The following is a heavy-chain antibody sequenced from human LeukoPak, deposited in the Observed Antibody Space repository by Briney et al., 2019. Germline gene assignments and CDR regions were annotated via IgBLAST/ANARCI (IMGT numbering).Heavy chain of an antibody. CDR3: ARRDYGSKVAY. CDR1: GGSISNYY. Sequence: SETLPLTCTVSGGSISNYYWSWIRQPPGKGLEWIGYIYYSGSTNYNPSLKSRVTISIDTSKNQFSLKLSSVTAADTAVYYCARRDYGSKVAYWGQGTLVTVSS. J-gene: IGHJ4*02. CDR2: IYYSGST. V-gene: IGHV4-59*08. D-gene: IGHD4-17*01.